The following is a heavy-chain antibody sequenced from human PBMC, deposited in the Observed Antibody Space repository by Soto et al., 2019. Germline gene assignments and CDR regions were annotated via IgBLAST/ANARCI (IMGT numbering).Heavy chain of an antibody. CDR3: AGRSSLASVQVYFGEISNYNWFYS. V-gene: IGHV4-39*01. CDR2: IYHSGST. Sequence: SETLSLTCTVSNGSISSAIYYWGWIRQPPGKGLEWIGSIYHSGSTYYNPSLQGRVTISVDTSKNQFSLKLSSVTAADTAMYFCAGRSSLASVQVYFGEISNYNWFYSWAQGTLVTVSS. CDR1: NGSISSAIYY. D-gene: IGHD1-1*01. J-gene: IGHJ5*01.